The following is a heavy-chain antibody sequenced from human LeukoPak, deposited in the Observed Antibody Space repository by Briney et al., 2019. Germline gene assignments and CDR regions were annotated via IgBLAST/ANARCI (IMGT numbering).Heavy chain of an antibody. CDR3: ARGLRGGPIDY. J-gene: IGHJ4*02. CDR1: GYSFSGYY. Sequence: ASVKVSCKASGYSFSGYYIHWVRQAPGQGFEWMGRNSPNSGDRKNAPKFQDRVTLTRDTSLSTAYMELNSLTSDDTAVYYCARGLRGGPIDYWGQGTLVTVSS. D-gene: IGHD2-15*01. CDR2: NSPNSGDR. V-gene: IGHV1-2*06.